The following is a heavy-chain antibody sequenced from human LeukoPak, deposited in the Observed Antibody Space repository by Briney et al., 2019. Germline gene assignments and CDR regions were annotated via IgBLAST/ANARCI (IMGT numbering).Heavy chain of an antibody. CDR1: GFTFSSYA. CDR3: AKDHRELLGYYYYYYGMDV. CDR2: ISGSGGST. J-gene: IGHJ6*02. Sequence: GGSLRLSCAASGFTFSSYAMSWVRQAPGKGLEWVSAISGSGGSTYYADSVKGRFTISRDNSKNTLYPQMNSLRAEDTAVYYCAKDHRELLGYYYYYYGMDVWGQGTTVTVSS. V-gene: IGHV3-23*01. D-gene: IGHD1-26*01.